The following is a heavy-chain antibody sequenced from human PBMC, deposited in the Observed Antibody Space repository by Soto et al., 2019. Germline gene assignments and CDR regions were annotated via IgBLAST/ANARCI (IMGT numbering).Heavy chain of an antibody. D-gene: IGHD6-19*01. Sequence: EVQLVESGGGLVQPGGSLRLSCSASGFTFSSYAMHWVRQAPGKGLEYVSAISSNGGSTYYADSVKGRFTISRDNSKNTLYLQMSSLRAEDTAVYYCVKDLTGYSSGWYGGDAFDIWGQGTMVTVSS. CDR3: VKDLTGYSSGWYGGDAFDI. J-gene: IGHJ3*02. V-gene: IGHV3-64D*06. CDR2: ISSNGGST. CDR1: GFTFSSYA.